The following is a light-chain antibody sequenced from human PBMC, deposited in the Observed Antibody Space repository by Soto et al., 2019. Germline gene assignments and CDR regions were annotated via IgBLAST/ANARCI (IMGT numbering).Light chain of an antibody. Sequence: QSVLTQPASVSGSPGQSITISCAGTSSDVGGYTYVSWYQQHPGKAPKLMIYDVSNRPSGVSNRSSGSKSGNTASLTISGLQAEDEADYYCTSYTSSSSPHVFGGGTKVTVL. CDR1: SSDVGGYTY. J-gene: IGLJ1*01. CDR3: TSYTSSSSPHV. V-gene: IGLV2-14*01. CDR2: DVS.